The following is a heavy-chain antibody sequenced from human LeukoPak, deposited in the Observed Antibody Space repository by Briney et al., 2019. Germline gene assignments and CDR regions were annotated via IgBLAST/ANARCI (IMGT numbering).Heavy chain of an antibody. CDR3: ATEDSRSVSYYDP. J-gene: IGHJ5*02. CDR1: GYIFTDYR. Sequence: ASVKVSCKASGYIFTDYRLHWVRQAPGQGLEWMGRINPKRGDTNYPQKFQGRVTMTSDTSITTAYMELHRLKSDDPAFYLCATEDSRSVSYYDPWGQGTLVTVSS. CDR2: INPKRGDT. D-gene: IGHD1-26*01. V-gene: IGHV1-2*06.